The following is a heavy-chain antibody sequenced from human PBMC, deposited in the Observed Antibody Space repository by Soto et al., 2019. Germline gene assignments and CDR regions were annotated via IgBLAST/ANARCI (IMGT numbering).Heavy chain of an antibody. Sequence: GGSLRLSCAASGFTFSSYSMNWVRQAPGKGLEWVSSISSSSSYIYYADSVKGRFTISRDNAKNSLYLQMNSLRAEDTAVYYCARDFHDYGGNSVFQHWGQGTLVTVSS. D-gene: IGHD4-17*01. CDR3: ARDFHDYGGNSVFQH. CDR1: GFTFSSYS. J-gene: IGHJ1*01. V-gene: IGHV3-21*01. CDR2: ISSSSSYI.